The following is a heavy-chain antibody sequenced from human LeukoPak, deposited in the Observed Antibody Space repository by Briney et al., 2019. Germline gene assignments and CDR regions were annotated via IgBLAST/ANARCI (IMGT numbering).Heavy chain of an antibody. CDR3: AKVGYGDLDH. J-gene: IGHJ4*02. Sequence: GGSVRLSCAASGFMFSSYAMTWVRQAPGKGLEWVSSISGSGEFTDYADSVKGRLTISRDNPENTVYLQMSSLRVDDTATYFCAKVGYGDLDHWGQGVLVPVSS. D-gene: IGHD4-17*01. CDR2: ISGSGEFT. V-gene: IGHV3-23*01. CDR1: GFMFSSYA.